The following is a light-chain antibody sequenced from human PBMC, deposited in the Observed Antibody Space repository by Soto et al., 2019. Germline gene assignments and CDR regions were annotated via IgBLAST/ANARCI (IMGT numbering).Light chain of an antibody. J-gene: IGLJ2*01. V-gene: IGLV2-14*01. CDR3: SSYTTRSTLV. CDR1: SSDVGAYNY. CDR2: DVS. Sequence: QSALTQPASVSGSPGQSITISCTGTSSDVGAYNYVSWYQQHPGKAPKLMIYDVSNRPSGVSNRFAGSKSGNTASLTISGLQAEDEADYHCSSYTTRSTLVFGGGTKRTVL.